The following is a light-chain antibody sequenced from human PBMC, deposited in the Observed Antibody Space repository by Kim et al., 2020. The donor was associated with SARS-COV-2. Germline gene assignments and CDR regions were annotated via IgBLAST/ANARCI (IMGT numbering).Light chain of an antibody. V-gene: IGKV1-9*01. CDR1: QGINSN. CDR2: LAS. Sequence: ASVGDKVSITCRARQGINSNLAWYQQKPGKAPRLLIYLASTVQSGVPSRFRGSGSGTDFTLTINTLQPEDFATYYCQQLNTFPLTFGGGTKVDIK. CDR3: QQLNTFPLT. J-gene: IGKJ4*01.